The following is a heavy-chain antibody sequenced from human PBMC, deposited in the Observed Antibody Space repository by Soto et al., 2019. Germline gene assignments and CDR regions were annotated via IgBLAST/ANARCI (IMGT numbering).Heavy chain of an antibody. Sequence: QVQLVESGGGLVEPGGSLRLSCAASGFSVGDNYMTWIRQAPGKGLEWLSYSSSSGGYTNYADSVKGRFTISRDNAKNSLYLQMDSLRAEDTVVYFCASSSGRRHVFTFDYGLDVWGQGTTVTVSS. CDR3: ASSSGRRHVFTFDYGLDV. J-gene: IGHJ6*02. V-gene: IGHV3-11*06. D-gene: IGHD3-16*01. CDR1: GFSVGDNY. CDR2: SSSSGGYT.